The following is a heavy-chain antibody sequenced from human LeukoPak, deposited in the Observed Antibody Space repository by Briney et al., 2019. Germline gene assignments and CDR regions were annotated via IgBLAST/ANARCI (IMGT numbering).Heavy chain of an antibody. CDR3: AGDPYSGEYGDYYYYYMDA. CDR1: GFTFSSYA. Sequence: AGGSLRLSCAASGFTFSSYAMSWVRQAPGKGLEWVSSITSSSTYRYYADSVKGRFTISRDNAKNSLYLQINSLTAEDTAVYYCAGDPYSGEYGDYYYYYMDAWGKGTTVTISS. D-gene: IGHD1-26*01. J-gene: IGHJ6*03. V-gene: IGHV3-21*01. CDR2: ITSSSTYR.